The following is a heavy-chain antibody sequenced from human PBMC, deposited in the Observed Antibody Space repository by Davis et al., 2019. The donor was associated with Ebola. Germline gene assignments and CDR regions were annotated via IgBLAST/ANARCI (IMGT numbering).Heavy chain of an antibody. J-gene: IGHJ6*02. CDR2: ISYDGSNK. CDR3: AKERTPYFYYGTDV. Sequence: PGGSLRLSCAASGFTFSSYAMHWVRQAPGKGLEWVAVISYDGSNKYYADSVKGRFTISRDNSKNTLYLQMNSLRAEDTAIYYCAKERTPYFYYGTDVWGQGTTLTVSS. D-gene: IGHD1-14*01. CDR1: GFTFSSYA. V-gene: IGHV3-30-3*01.